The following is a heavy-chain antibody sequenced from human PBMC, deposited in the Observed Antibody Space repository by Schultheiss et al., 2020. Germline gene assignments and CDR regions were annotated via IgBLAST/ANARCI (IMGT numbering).Heavy chain of an antibody. J-gene: IGHJ4*02. V-gene: IGHV1-69*05. CDR1: GGTFSSYA. CDR2: IIPIFGTA. CDR3: ARSGYSSSWYGVDFDY. D-gene: IGHD6-13*01. Sequence: SVKVSCKASGGTFSSYAISWVRQAPGQGLEWMGGIIPIFGTANYAQKFQGRVTMTTDTSTSTAYMELRSLRSDDTAVYYCARSGYSSSWYGVDFDYWGQGTLVTVSS.